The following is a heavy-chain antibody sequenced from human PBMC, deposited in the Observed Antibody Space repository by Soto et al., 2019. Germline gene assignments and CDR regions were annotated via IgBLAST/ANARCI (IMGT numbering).Heavy chain of an antibody. J-gene: IGHJ4*02. Sequence: GGSLRLSCVVSGFTFSSYAMNWVRQAPGKGLEWVSAITGDGGDTFHADSVRGRLTISRDNSRNTLYLQMDSLRAEDTALYYCAKGSATSRPYYFDYWGQGSLVTVSS. CDR1: GFTFSSYA. CDR3: AKGSATSRPYYFDY. V-gene: IGHV3-23*01. CDR2: ITGDGGDT.